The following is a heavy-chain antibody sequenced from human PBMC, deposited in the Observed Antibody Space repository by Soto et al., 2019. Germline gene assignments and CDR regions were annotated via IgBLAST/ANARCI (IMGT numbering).Heavy chain of an antibody. V-gene: IGHV4-34*01. Sequence: NPSETLSLTCAVYGGSFSGYYWSWIRQPPGKGLEWIGEINHSGSTNYNPSLKSRVTISVDTSKNQFSLKLSSVTAADTAVYYCARANPPPSIAVAGRPFEYFQHWGQGTLVTVSS. CDR3: ARANPPPSIAVAGRPFEYFQH. J-gene: IGHJ1*01. D-gene: IGHD6-19*01. CDR2: INHSGST. CDR1: GGSFSGYY.